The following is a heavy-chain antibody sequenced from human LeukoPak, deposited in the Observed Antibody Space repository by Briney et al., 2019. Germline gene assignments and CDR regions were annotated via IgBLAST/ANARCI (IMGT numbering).Heavy chain of an antibody. V-gene: IGHV3-48*01. CDR1: GFTFSSYE. J-gene: IGHJ4*02. CDR2: ISSSSSTI. CDR3: ARSLLVGSSWYSSIEAYYFDY. Sequence: PGGSLRLSCAASGFTFSSYEMNWVRQAPGKGLEWVSYISSSSSTIYYADSVKGRFTISRDNAKNSLYLQMNSLRAEDTAAYYCARSLLVGSSWYSSIEAYYFDYWGQGTLVTVSS. D-gene: IGHD6-13*01.